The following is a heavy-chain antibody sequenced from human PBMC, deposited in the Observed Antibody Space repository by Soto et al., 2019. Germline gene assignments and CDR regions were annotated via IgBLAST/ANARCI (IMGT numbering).Heavy chain of an antibody. D-gene: IGHD2-2*01. CDR3: ARELISCSSTSCYYYYYGMDV. CDR2: INAGNGNT. Sequence: QVQLVQSGAEVKKPGASVKVSCKASGYTFTSYAMHWVRQAPGQRLEWMGWINAGNGNTKYSQKFQGRVPITRDTSASTAYMELSSLRSEDTAVYYCARELISCSSTSCYYYYYGMDVWGQGTTVTVSS. V-gene: IGHV1-3*01. CDR1: GYTFTSYA. J-gene: IGHJ6*02.